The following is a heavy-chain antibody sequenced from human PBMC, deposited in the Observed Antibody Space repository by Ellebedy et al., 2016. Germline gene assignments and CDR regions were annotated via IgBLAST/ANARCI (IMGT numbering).Heavy chain of an antibody. CDR2: IYSGGST. D-gene: IGHD5-18*01. V-gene: IGHV3-53*01. CDR3: ARGGHGLGGGYSYYFDY. Sequence: GGSLRLSXAASGFTVSSNYMSWVRQAPGKGLEWVSVIYSGGSTYYADSVKGRFTISRDNSKNTLYLQMNSLRAEDTAVYYCARGGHGLGGGYSYYFDYWGQGTLVTVSS. CDR1: GFTVSSNY. J-gene: IGHJ4*02.